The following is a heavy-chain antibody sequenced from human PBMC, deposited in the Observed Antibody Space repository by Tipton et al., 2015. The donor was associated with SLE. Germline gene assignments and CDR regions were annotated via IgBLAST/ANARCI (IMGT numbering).Heavy chain of an antibody. J-gene: IGHJ4*02. CDR1: GGSIDTYH. Sequence: TLSLTCTVSGGSIDTYHWTWVRQPPGKGLEWIGYVYDIEFTNYNPSLKSRVTISADTSKNQFSLKLSSVTAADTAVYYCARGVLGGSYPYWGQGTLVTVSS. V-gene: IGHV4-59*12. CDR2: VYDIEFT. D-gene: IGHD1-26*01. CDR3: ARGVLGGSYPY.